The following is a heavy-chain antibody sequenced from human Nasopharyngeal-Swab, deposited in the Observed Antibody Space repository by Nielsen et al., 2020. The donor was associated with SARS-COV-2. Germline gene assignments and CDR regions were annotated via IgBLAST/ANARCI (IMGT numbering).Heavy chain of an antibody. V-gene: IGHV4-39*01. Sequence: SETLSLTCTVSGGSISSNSYYWGWMRQRPGKGLEWIGSMYYSGSTYCNPSLKSRVTISVDTSKNQFSLKLSSVTAADTAVYYCARQADRIAAAEYYYGMDVWGQGTTVTVSS. CDR1: GGSISSNSYY. CDR3: ARQADRIAAAEYYYGMDV. CDR2: MYYSGST. D-gene: IGHD6-13*01. J-gene: IGHJ6*02.